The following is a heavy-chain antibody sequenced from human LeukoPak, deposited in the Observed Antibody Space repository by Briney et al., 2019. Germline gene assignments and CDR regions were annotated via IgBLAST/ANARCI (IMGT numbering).Heavy chain of an antibody. Sequence: ASVKVSCKAPGYTFTNYFMHWVRQAPGQGLEWMGIINPRRDSTGYAQKFQGRITMTTDMSTRTVYMELSSLESGDTAVYYCARRDCVGDCYSNWFDPWGQGTLVTVSS. D-gene: IGHD2-21*02. CDR3: ARRDCVGDCYSNWFDP. V-gene: IGHV1-46*01. CDR1: GYTFTNYF. CDR2: INPRRDST. J-gene: IGHJ5*02.